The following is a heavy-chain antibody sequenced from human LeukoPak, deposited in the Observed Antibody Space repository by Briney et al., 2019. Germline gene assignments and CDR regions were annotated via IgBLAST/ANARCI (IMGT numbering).Heavy chain of an antibody. CDR2: IIPIFGTA. Sequence: GASVKVSCKASGGTFSSYAISWVRQAPGQGLEWMGGIIPIFGTANYAQKFQGRVTITADESTSTAYMELSSLRSEDTAVYYCARGKDTAMVSNYYYGMDVWGQGTTVTVSS. CDR3: ARGKDTAMVSNYYYGMDV. V-gene: IGHV1-69*13. CDR1: GGTFSSYA. J-gene: IGHJ6*02. D-gene: IGHD5-18*01.